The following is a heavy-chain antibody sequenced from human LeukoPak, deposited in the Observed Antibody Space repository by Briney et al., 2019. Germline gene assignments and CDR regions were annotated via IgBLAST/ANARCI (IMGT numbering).Heavy chain of an antibody. CDR3: AKGRYDFWSGYYPEYYFDY. Sequence: GSLRLSCAASGFTFSSYAMSWVRQAPGKGLEWVSAISGSGGSTYYADSVKGRFTISRDNSKNTLYLQMNSLRAEDTAVYYCAKGRYDFWSGYYPEYYFDYWGQGTLVTVSS. V-gene: IGHV3-23*01. CDR1: GFTFSSYA. D-gene: IGHD3-3*01. CDR2: ISGSGGST. J-gene: IGHJ4*02.